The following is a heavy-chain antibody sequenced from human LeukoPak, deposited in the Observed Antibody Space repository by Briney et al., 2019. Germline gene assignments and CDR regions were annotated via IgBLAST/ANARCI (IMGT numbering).Heavy chain of an antibody. V-gene: IGHV1-2*04. CDR1: GYTFTGYY. CDR2: INPNSGGT. D-gene: IGHD6-13*01. J-gene: IGHJ4*02. CDR3: ASDLSIAAAGIVTIDY. Sequence: ASVKVSCKASGYTFTGYYMHWVRQAPGQGLEWMGWINPNSGGTNYAQKFQGWVTMTRDTSISTAYMELSRLRSDDTAVYYCASDLSIAAAGIVTIDYWGQGTLVTVSS.